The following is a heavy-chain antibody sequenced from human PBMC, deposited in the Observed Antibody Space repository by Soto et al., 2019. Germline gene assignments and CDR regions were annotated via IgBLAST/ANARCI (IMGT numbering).Heavy chain of an antibody. D-gene: IGHD1-26*01. J-gene: IGHJ3*02. V-gene: IGHV3-48*02. CDR1: EFTFSSYS. Sequence: EVQLVESGGGLVQPGGSLRLSCAASEFTFSSYSMNWVRQAPGKGLKWVSYISSGGGTIYYADSVKGRFTISKDNAKNSLYLQMNSLRDEDTAVYYCARGLGGGRNAFDIWGQGTMVTVSS. CDR2: ISSGGGTI. CDR3: ARGLGGGRNAFDI.